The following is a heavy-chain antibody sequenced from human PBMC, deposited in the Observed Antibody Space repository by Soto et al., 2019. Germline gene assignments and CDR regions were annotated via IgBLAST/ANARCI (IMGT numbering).Heavy chain of an antibody. CDR3: ARDGDGYPA. CDR2: IKEDGSAK. CDR1: GFTFCRNW. Sequence: EVQLVESGGGLVQPGGSLTLSCAASGFTFCRNWMSWVRQAPGKGLEWVANIKEDGSAKYYADAVKGRFTLSRDNVENSLYLQMNSLRAEDTAVYYCARDGDGYPAWGQGTLVTVSS. J-gene: IGHJ5*02. D-gene: IGHD1-1*01. V-gene: IGHV3-7*01.